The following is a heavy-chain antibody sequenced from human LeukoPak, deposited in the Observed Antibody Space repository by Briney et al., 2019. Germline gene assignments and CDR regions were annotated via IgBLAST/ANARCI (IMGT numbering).Heavy chain of an antibody. CDR1: GYSFTSYW. D-gene: IGHD6-19*01. J-gene: IGHJ4*02. Sequence: GESLKSSCKGSGYSFTSYWIGWVRQMPGKGLEWVGIIYPGDSDTRYSPSFQGQVTISADKSISTAYLQWSSLKASDAAMYYCARHVKPGYSSGRFDYWGQGTLVTVSS. CDR3: ARHVKPGYSSGRFDY. CDR2: IYPGDSDT. V-gene: IGHV5-51*01.